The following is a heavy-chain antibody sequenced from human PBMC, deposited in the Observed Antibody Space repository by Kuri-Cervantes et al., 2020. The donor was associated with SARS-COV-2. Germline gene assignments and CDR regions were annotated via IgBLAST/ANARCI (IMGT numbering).Heavy chain of an antibody. Sequence: ASVKVSCKVSGYTLTELSMHWVRQAPGKGLEWMGGFDPEDGETIYAQKFQGRVTMTEDTSTDTAYMELSSLRSEDTAVYYCTTDQRDGEVPAAKHLVTDYWGQGTLVTVSS. V-gene: IGHV1-24*01. CDR1: GYTLTELS. CDR2: FDPEDGET. J-gene: IGHJ4*02. CDR3: TTDQRDGEVPAAKHLVTDY. D-gene: IGHD2-2*01.